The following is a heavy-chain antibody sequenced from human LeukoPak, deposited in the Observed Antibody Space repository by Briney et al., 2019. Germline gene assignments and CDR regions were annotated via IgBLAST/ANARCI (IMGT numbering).Heavy chain of an antibody. V-gene: IGHV1-18*01. J-gene: IGHJ5*02. CDR1: GYTFTSHG. D-gene: IGHD6-6*01. CDR3: ARGRQLVPNNWFDP. CDR2: ISAYNGNT. Sequence: GASVKVSCKASGYTFTSHGISWVRQAPGQGLEWMGWISAYNGNTNYAQKLQGRVTMTTDTSTSTAYMELRSLRSDDTAVYYCARGRQLVPNNWFDPWAREPWSPSPQ.